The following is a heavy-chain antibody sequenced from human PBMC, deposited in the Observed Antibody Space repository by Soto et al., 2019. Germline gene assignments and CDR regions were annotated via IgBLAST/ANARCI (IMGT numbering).Heavy chain of an antibody. V-gene: IGHV1-46*01. Sequence: QVQLVQSGAEVKKPGASVNVSCKASGYTFTSYYMHWVRQAPGQGLEWMGIINPIGGSTTYAQKSQGRVTVTRDKSTSTVYMELSNLRSDDTAIYYCARVALSGGGWLDPWGQGTLVTVSS. CDR3: ARVALSGGGWLDP. CDR2: INPIGGST. CDR1: GYTFTSYY. J-gene: IGHJ5*02. D-gene: IGHD1-26*01.